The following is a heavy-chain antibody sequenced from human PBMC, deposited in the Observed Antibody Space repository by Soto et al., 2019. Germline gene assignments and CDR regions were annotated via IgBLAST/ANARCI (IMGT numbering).Heavy chain of an antibody. V-gene: IGHV5-51*01. CDR1: GYSFTSYW. CDR2: IYPGDSDT. CDR3: ARLGGGGGYDLDWFDP. D-gene: IGHD5-12*01. J-gene: IGHJ5*02. Sequence: PGASLKISYKGSGYSFTSYWIGWVRQMPGKGLEWMGIIYPGDSDTRYSPSFQGQVTISADKSISTAYLQWSSLKASDTAMYYCARLGGGGGYDLDWFDPWGQGTLVTVSS.